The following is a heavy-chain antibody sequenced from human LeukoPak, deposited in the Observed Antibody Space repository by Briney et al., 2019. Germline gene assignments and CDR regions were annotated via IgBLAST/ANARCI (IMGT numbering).Heavy chain of an antibody. V-gene: IGHV4-34*01. CDR2: INHSGST. Sequence: SETLSPTCAVYGGSFSGYYWSWIRQPPGKGLEWIGEINHSGSTNYNPSLKSRVTISVDTSKNQFSLKLSSVTAADTAVYYCAREDIVVVPAAIHSGGMDVWGKGTTVTVSS. CDR1: GGSFSGYY. D-gene: IGHD2-2*02. CDR3: AREDIVVVPAAIHSGGMDV. J-gene: IGHJ6*04.